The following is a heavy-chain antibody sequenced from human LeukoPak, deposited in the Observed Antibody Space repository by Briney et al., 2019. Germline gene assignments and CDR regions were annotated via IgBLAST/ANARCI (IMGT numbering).Heavy chain of an antibody. D-gene: IGHD3-22*01. CDR3: AKTPGNYYDSSGLP. CDR1: GFTFSSCA. CDR2: ISVSGGST. Sequence: GGSLRLSCAASGFTFSSCAVSWVRQAPGKGLQWVSAISVSGGSTFYADSVKGRFTISRDNSKNTLYLQMNSLRAEDTAVYYCAKTPGNYYDSSGLPWGQGTLVTVSS. V-gene: IGHV3-23*01. J-gene: IGHJ5*02.